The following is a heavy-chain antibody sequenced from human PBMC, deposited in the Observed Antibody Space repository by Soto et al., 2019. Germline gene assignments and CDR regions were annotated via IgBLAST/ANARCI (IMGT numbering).Heavy chain of an antibody. CDR1: GLTFGSRA. V-gene: IGHV3-23*01. CDR3: ARGSTDSYPGSRIFDF. CDR2: ITDTGGDA. J-gene: IGHJ4*02. D-gene: IGHD3-10*01. Sequence: GGSLRLSCVASGLTFGSRAMTWVRQAPGEGLQWVSTITDTGGDAKYADSVRGRFVISRDNPKKTLYLQMTSLTAEDSAMYYCARGSTDSYPGSRIFDFWGRGALVTVSS.